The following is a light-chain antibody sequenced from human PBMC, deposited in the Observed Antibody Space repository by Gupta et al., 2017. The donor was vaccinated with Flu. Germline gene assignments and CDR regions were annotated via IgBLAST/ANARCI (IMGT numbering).Light chain of an antibody. V-gene: IGLV2-14*01. CDR3: SSYIHDNIDEL. Sequence: QSALTQPASVSGSPGQSITISCTGSSSDMGVYNYVSWYQQYPGKAPKLILYEVNNRPSGVSDRFSGFKSGNTASLTISGLQAQDEADYYCSSYIHDNIDELFGTGTRVTVL. CDR1: SSDMGVYNY. J-gene: IGLJ1*01. CDR2: EVN.